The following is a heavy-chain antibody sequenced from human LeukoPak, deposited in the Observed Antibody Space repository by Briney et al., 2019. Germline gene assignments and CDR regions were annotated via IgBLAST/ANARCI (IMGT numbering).Heavy chain of an antibody. CDR2: ISYDGSNK. CDR1: GFTFSSYA. D-gene: IGHD3-9*01. V-gene: IGHV3-30*04. Sequence: GGSLRLSCAASGFTFSSYAMHWVRQAPGKGLEWVAVISYDGSNKYYADSVKGRFTISRDNSKNTLYLQMNSPRAEDTAVYYCARGYDILTGTPFDYWGQGTLVTVSS. J-gene: IGHJ4*02. CDR3: ARGYDILTGTPFDY.